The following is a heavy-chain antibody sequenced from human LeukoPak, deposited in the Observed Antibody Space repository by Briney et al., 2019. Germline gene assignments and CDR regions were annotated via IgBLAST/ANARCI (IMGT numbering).Heavy chain of an antibody. CDR1: GGSISSYY. Sequence: SETLSLTCTVSGGSISSYYWSWIRQPPGKGLEWIGYIYYSGSTNYNPSLKSRVTISVDTSKNQFSLKLSSVTAADTAVYYCARDLGPSSTAYELDPWGQGTLVTVSS. D-gene: IGHD2-2*01. J-gene: IGHJ5*02. CDR3: ARDLGPSSTAYELDP. V-gene: IGHV4-59*01. CDR2: IYYSGST.